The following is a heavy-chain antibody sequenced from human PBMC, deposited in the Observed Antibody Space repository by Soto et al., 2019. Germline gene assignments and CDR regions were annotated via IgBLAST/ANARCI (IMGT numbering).Heavy chain of an antibody. Sequence: SVKVSCKASGGTFSSYAISWVRQAPGQGLEWMGGIIPIFGTANYAQKFQGRVTMTEDTSTDTAYMELSSLRSEDTAVYYCATPDSYDSSGYYLPYWGQGTLVTVSS. D-gene: IGHD3-22*01. CDR2: IIPIFGTA. V-gene: IGHV1-69*06. CDR3: ATPDSYDSSGYYLPY. CDR1: GGTFSSYA. J-gene: IGHJ4*02.